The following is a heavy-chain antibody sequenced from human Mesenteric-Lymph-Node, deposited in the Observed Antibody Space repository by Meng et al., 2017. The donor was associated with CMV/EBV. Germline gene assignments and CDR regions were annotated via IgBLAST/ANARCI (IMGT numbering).Heavy chain of an antibody. CDR2: FYTDGST. J-gene: IGHJ4*02. V-gene: IGHV3-53*01. CDR1: GFSVSSNY. CDR3: ATHSGGY. Sequence: GESLKISCAASGFSVSSNYMTWVRQAPGKGLEWVSVFYTDGSTYHADSVKGRFTNSRDISRNTLFLQMNSLRATDTAIYYCATHSGGYWGQGTLVTVSS.